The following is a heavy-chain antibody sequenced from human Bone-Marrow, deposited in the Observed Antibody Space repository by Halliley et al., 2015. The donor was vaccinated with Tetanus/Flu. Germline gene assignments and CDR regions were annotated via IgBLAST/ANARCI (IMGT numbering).Heavy chain of an antibody. CDR2: IYYSWST. D-gene: IGHD5-12*01. Sequence: YIYYSWSTNYTPSLKSRVAISVDTPKDQFSLKLSSVTAADTAVYYCAREATYRDYDWNLGWFDPWGQGTLVTVSS. J-gene: IGHJ5*02. CDR3: AREATYRDYDWNLGWFDP. V-gene: IGHV4-59*01.